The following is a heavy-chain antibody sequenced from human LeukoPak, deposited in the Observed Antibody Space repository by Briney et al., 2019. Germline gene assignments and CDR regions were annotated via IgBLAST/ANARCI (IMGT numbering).Heavy chain of an antibody. D-gene: IGHD6-25*01. Sequence: PSETLSLTCTVSGGSISIISSSTYYWGWIRQAPGKGLEWIGSHYYGENSHYNPSLKSRATLSVDTSNNQFSQKLTSVTAADAAVYFCARQLPTAAADTRGYFDYWGQGTVVTVSS. CDR2: HYYGENS. CDR3: ARQLPTAAADTRGYFDY. J-gene: IGHJ4*02. V-gene: IGHV4-39*01. CDR1: GGSISIISSSTYY.